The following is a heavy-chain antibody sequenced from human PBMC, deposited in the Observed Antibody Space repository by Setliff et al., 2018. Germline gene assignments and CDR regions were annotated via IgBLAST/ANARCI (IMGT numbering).Heavy chain of an antibody. CDR3: ARDSRQWLEGGASGDMDI. CDR1: GGTFSSFA. CDR2: LVPFFGTT. Sequence: TVSCKTSGGTFSSFAVSWVRQAPGQRPEWMGRLVPFFGTTIYAQKFQGRVTITADQSTSTVFMELNSLRSEDTAFYYCARDSRQWLEGGASGDMDIWGQGTAVTVSS. J-gene: IGHJ6*02. V-gene: IGHV1-69*15. D-gene: IGHD6-19*01.